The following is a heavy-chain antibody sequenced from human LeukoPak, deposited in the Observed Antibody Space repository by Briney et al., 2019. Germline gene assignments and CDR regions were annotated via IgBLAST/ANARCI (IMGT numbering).Heavy chain of an antibody. CDR1: GGTFSSYA. CDR3: ARETHDSSGY. V-gene: IGHV1-69*05. D-gene: IGHD3-22*01. CDR2: IIPIFGTA. J-gene: IGHJ4*02. Sequence: SVKVSCKASGGTFSSYAISWVRQAPGQGLEWMGRIIPIFGTANYAQKFQGRVTMTRDTSTSTVYMELSRLRSDDTAVYYCARETHDSSGYWGQGTLVTVSS.